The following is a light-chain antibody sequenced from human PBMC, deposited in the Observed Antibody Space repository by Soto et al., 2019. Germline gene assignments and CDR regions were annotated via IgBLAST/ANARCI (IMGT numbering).Light chain of an antibody. J-gene: IGKJ4*01. CDR1: QSVSSN. V-gene: IGKV3-15*01. CDR2: GVS. Sequence: TLCRPCLSRETGVRATLSSRASQSVSSNLAWYQQKPGQAPRLLIYGVSSRATSIPARFSGSGSGTEFTLTITSLQSDDFATYYCQQYYYYPRPFGGGTKVDIK. CDR3: QQYYYYPRP.